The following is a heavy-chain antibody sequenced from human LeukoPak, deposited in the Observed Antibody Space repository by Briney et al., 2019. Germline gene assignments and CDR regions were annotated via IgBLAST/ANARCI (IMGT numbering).Heavy chain of an antibody. CDR2: IANGRT. CDR3: ARDKAHSYGYYFAP. CDR1: GDAISSYY. J-gene: IGHJ4*02. Sequence: PSETLSLTCTVSGDAISSYYWNWIPQTPGKGLEWVGHIANGRTDYNPSLKSRAIIIVDTSKNHISLRLPSVTAADTAVYHCARDKAHSYGYYFAPWRPGTQVLVSS. V-gene: IGHV4-4*08. D-gene: IGHD3-10*01.